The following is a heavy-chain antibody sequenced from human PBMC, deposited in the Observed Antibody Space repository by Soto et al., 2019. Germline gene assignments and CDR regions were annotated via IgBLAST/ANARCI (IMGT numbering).Heavy chain of an antibody. V-gene: IGHV1-69*13. D-gene: IGHD2-8*01. CDR3: ARVGDRHPSRGYYYYGMDV. CDR2: IIPIFGTA. Sequence: SVKVSCKASGGTFSSYAISWVRQAPGQGLEWMGGIIPIFGTANYAQKFQGRVTITADESTSTAYMELSSLRSEDTAVYYCARVGDRHPSRGYYYYGMDVWGQGTTVTVSS. J-gene: IGHJ6*02. CDR1: GGTFSSYA.